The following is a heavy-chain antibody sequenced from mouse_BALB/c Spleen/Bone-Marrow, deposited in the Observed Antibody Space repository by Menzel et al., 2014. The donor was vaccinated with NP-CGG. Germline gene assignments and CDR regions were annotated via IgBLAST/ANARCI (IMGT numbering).Heavy chain of an antibody. CDR2: IHPNSGNT. D-gene: IGHD4-1*01. CDR1: GYTFTSSW. CDR3: ARELGRGYYFDY. Sequence: QVQLQQSGSVLVRPGASVKLSCKASGYTFTSSWMHWAKQRPGQGLEWIREIHPNSGNTNYNEKFKGKATLTVDTSSSTAYVDLSSLTSEDSAVYYCARELGRGYYFDYWGQGTTLTVSS. V-gene: IGHV1S130*01. J-gene: IGHJ2*01.